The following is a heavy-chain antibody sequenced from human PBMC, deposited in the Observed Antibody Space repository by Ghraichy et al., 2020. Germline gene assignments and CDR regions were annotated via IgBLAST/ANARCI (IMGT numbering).Heavy chain of an antibody. V-gene: IGHV3-23*01. J-gene: IGHJ1*01. D-gene: IGHD4-23*01. Sequence: GSLNISCAASGFTFSSYAMSWVRQAPGKGLEWVSAISGSGGSTYYADSVKGRFTISRDNSKNTLYLQMNSLRAEDTAVYYCAKDRGYGGNPEYFQHWGQGTLVTVSS. CDR2: ISGSGGST. CDR3: AKDRGYGGNPEYFQH. CDR1: GFTFSSYA.